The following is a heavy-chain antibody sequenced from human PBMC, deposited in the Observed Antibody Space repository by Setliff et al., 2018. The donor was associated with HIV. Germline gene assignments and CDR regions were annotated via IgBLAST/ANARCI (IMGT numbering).Heavy chain of an antibody. CDR3: ATARPGARFDV. Sequence: GASVKVSCKASVHTFASYGIGWLRQAPGQGLEWLGWISAYNVNAPNAQKSQGRVTMTIDIPTTTAYMEMRSPRFDDTAVYYCATARPGARFDVWGQGTLVTVSS. CDR2: ISAYNVNA. V-gene: IGHV1-18*01. J-gene: IGHJ4*02. D-gene: IGHD6-6*01. CDR1: VHTFASYG.